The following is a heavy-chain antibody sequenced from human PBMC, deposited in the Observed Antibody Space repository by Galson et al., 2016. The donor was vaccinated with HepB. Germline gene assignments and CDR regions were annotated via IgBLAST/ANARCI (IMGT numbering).Heavy chain of an antibody. V-gene: IGHV3-74*01. J-gene: IGHJ6*02. Sequence: SLRLSCAASGFTFSSYYMHWVRQAPGKGLVWVSRINRDESSTSYADYVKGRFTTSRDNAKNTLYLQMNSLRAEDTAVYYCARDPMATRYYYYGMDVWGQGTTVTVSS. CDR1: GFTFSSYY. D-gene: IGHD5-24*01. CDR2: INRDESST. CDR3: ARDPMATRYYYYGMDV.